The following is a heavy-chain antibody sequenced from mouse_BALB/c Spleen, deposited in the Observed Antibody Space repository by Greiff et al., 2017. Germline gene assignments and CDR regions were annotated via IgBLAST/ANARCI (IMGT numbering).Heavy chain of an antibody. D-gene: IGHD2-3*01. CDR1: GFTFSSYT. CDR3: TRDGYYVRVFDY. J-gene: IGHJ2*01. V-gene: IGHV5-6-4*01. Sequence: EVKLVESGGGLVKPGGSLKLSCAASGFTFSSYTMSWVRQTPEKRLEWVATISSGGSYTYYPDSVKGRFTISRDNAKNTLYLQMSSLKSEDTAMSYCTRDGYYVRVFDYWGQGTTLTVSS. CDR2: ISSGGSYT.